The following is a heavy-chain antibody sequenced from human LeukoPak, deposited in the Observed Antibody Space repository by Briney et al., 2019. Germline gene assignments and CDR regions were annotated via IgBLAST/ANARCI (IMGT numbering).Heavy chain of an antibody. Sequence: GGSLRLSCAASGFTVSSNYMSWVRQAPGKGLEWVAVISYDGSNKYYADSVKGRFTISRDNSKNTLYLQTNSLRAEDTAVYYCARDGNPVRFPNYYYYYMDVWGKGTTVTVSS. J-gene: IGHJ6*03. D-gene: IGHD3-3*01. CDR3: ARDGNPVRFPNYYYYYMDV. CDR2: ISYDGSNK. CDR1: GFTVSSNY. V-gene: IGHV3-30-3*01.